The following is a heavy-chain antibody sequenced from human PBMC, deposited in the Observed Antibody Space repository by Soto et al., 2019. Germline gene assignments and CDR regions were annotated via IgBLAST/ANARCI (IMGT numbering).Heavy chain of an antibody. CDR3: AILSN. J-gene: IGHJ4*02. D-gene: IGHD6-6*01. V-gene: IGHV3-53*01. CDR2: IYSDGTT. CDR1: GFTVSSNY. Sequence: GGSLRLYCAASGFTVSSNYMNWVRQAPGKGLEWLSIIYSDGTTYYADSVKGRFTISRDNLKNTLYLQMNNLRAEDTAVYYCAILSNWGQGTLVTVSS.